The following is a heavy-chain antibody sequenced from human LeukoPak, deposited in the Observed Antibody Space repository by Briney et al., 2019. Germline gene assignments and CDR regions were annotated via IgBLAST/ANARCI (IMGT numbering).Heavy chain of an antibody. J-gene: IGHJ5*02. D-gene: IGHD3-22*01. Sequence: GGSLRLSCSASGFIFSTYTMYWVRQAPGKGLEWVSSISDSSTYIYYADSVKGRFTISRDNAKNSLYLRMNSLRAEDTAMYYCASPALGQVTMKPWGQGTLVTVSS. CDR1: GFIFSTYT. V-gene: IGHV3-21*01. CDR3: ASPALGQVTMKP. CDR2: ISDSSTYI.